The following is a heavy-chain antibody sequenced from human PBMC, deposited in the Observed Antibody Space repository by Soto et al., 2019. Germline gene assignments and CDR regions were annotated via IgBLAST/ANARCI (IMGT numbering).Heavy chain of an antibody. V-gene: IGHV4-30-4*08. Sequence: QVHLQQSGPRLVRPSQTLSLTCTVSGGSISSDIYHWTWIRQSPGKGLEWIGYIYYSGSIFYNPSFKSRVTISVDTSKNQFSLQLSSVTAADTAVYFCAREDDGGDRDYYGLDVWGQGTTVTVSS. J-gene: IGHJ6*02. CDR1: GGSISSDIYH. CDR3: AREDDGGDRDYYGLDV. CDR2: IYYSGSI. D-gene: IGHD2-21*02.